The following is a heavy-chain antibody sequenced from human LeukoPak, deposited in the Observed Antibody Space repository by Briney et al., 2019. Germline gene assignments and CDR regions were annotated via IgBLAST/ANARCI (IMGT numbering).Heavy chain of an antibody. V-gene: IGHV3-33*01. J-gene: IGHJ4*02. CDR1: GFTFSSCG. Sequence: HSGRSLRLSCAASGFTFSSCGMHWVRQAPGKGLEWVVVIWYDGSNKYYADSVKGRFTISRDNSKNTLYLQMNSLRAEDTAVYYCASDQGGSGSYSFDYWGQGTLVTVSS. CDR3: ASDQGGSGSYSFDY. D-gene: IGHD3-10*01. CDR2: IWYDGSNK.